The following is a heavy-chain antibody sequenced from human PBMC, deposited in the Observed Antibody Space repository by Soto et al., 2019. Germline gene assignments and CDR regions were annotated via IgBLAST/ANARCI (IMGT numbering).Heavy chain of an antibody. J-gene: IGHJ3*02. Sequence: GESLTISCTCAGDSFTGYWIRWVRQMPGKGLEWMGRIDPSDSYTNYSPSFQGHVTISADKSISTAYLQWSSLKASDTAMYYCARLGDYHDAALCIWGQGTMVTVSS. CDR3: ARLGDYHDAALCI. V-gene: IGHV5-10-1*01. D-gene: IGHD3-22*01. CDR2: IDPSDSYT. CDR1: GDSFTGYW.